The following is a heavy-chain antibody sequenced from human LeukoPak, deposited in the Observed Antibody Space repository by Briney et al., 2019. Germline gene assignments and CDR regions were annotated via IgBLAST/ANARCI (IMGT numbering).Heavy chain of an antibody. J-gene: IGHJ4*02. CDR2: IYPGDADT. D-gene: IGHD5-24*01. Sequence: GESLKISCKASGYTFSSYWIGWVRPMPGEGLEWVSIIYPGDADTRYSPSFQAHVTVSADKSMSTAYLQWSSLKASDTALYYCARQRDGFFDYWGQGTLVTVPS. CDR1: GYTFSSYW. CDR3: ARQRDGFFDY. V-gene: IGHV5-51*01.